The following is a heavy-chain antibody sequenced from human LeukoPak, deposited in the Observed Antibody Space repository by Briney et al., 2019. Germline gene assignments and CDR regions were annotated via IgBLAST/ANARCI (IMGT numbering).Heavy chain of an antibody. CDR2: IYTSGST. Sequence: SETLSLTCTVSGGSISSGSYYWSWIRQPAGKGLEWIGRIYTSGSTNYNPSLKSRVTISVDTSKNQFSLKLSSVTAADTAVYYCARDRGSYYSSCFDYWGQGTLVTVSS. J-gene: IGHJ4*02. V-gene: IGHV4-61*02. D-gene: IGHD1-26*01. CDR1: GGSISSGSYY. CDR3: ARDRGSYYSSCFDY.